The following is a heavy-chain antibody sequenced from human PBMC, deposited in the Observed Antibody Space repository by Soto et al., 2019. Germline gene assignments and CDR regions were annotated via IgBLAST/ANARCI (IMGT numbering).Heavy chain of an antibody. CDR2: ISYDGSNT. Sequence: GGSLRLSCAASGFTFSTSGMHWVRQAPGKGLEWVAVISYDGSNTYYADSVKGRFTFSRDNSKNTLYLQMNSLRAEDTAVYYCAKDPAGSTLGFFDIWGQGTMVTVSS. CDR3: AKDPAGSTLGFFDI. J-gene: IGHJ3*02. D-gene: IGHD3-10*01. V-gene: IGHV3-30*18. CDR1: GFTFSTSG.